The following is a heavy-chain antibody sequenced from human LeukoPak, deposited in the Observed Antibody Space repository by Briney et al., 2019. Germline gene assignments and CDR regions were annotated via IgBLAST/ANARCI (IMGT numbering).Heavy chain of an antibody. V-gene: IGHV4-38-2*02. CDR2: INHSGST. Sequence: SETLSLTCTVSGYSISSSYYCGWFRQPPGKELQWFGNINHSGSTYFNPPLKSRVTTSLDTSKNQSSLKLSSVTAADTAVYYGAREGYYNSAPDYWGQGTLVTVSS. CDR3: AREGYYNSAPDY. CDR1: GYSISSSYY. D-gene: IGHD3-22*01. J-gene: IGHJ4*02.